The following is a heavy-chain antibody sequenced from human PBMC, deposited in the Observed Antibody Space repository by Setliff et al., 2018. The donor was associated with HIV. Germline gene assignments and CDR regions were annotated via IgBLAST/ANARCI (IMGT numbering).Heavy chain of an antibody. Sequence: PGGSLRLSCAASGLIFSSYEMNWVRQAPGKGLEWISFIGGHGSIIHYADSVKGRFTISRDNAKNSVYLQMNSLRAEDTAVYYCARLRINDYWGQGTPVTVSS. CDR3: ARLRINDY. V-gene: IGHV3-48*03. CDR2: IGGHGSII. CDR1: GLIFSSYE. J-gene: IGHJ4*02.